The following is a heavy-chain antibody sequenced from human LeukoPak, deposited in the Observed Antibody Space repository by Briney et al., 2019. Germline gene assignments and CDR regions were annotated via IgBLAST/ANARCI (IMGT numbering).Heavy chain of an antibody. CDR3: ARDIGGPQDY. J-gene: IGHJ4*02. CDR2: IYNTGST. CDR1: GGSVTSYY. D-gene: IGHD2-15*01. Sequence: SETLSLTCTVSGGSVTSYYWNWIRQPAGKGLEWVGRIYNTGSTWYNPSLKSRVTISLDTSKNQFSLNLSSVTAADTAVYYCARDIGGPQDYWGQGTLVTVSS. V-gene: IGHV4-4*07.